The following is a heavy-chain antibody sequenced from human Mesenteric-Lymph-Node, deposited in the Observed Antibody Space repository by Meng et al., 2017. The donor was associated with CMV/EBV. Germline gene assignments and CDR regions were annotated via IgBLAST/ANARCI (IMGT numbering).Heavy chain of an antibody. CDR2: IYHSGTT. J-gene: IGHJ4*02. Sequence: SETLSLTCTVSGYSISSGFFWGWIRQPPGKGLEWIGTIYHSGTTYYNPSLKSRVTLSVDTSKNQFSLKLSSVTAADTAVYYCARVPCTNGVCLIDYWGQGTLVTVSS. CDR3: ARVPCTNGVCLIDY. CDR1: GYSISSGFF. V-gene: IGHV4-38-2*02. D-gene: IGHD2-8*01.